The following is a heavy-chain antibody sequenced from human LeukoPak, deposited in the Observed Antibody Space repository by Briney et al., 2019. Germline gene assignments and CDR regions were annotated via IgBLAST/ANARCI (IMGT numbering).Heavy chain of an antibody. J-gene: IGHJ5*02. CDR3: ARETSPTAGWFDP. V-gene: IGHV3-48*02. CDR2: ISSGSDNK. D-gene: IGHD6-6*01. Sequence: PGGSLRLSCAASGFTFSTYAMNWVRQAPGKGLEWVSYISSGSDNKQYSDSVKGRFAISRDNAKNSLYLQMNSLRDEDTAVYYCARETSPTAGWFDPWGQGTLVTVSS. CDR1: GFTFSTYA.